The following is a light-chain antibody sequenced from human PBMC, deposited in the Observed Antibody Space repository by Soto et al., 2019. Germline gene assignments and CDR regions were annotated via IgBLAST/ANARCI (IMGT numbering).Light chain of an antibody. CDR2: DAS. Sequence: EMVLTQSPGTLSLSRGERAARSCRGSQSVSSYLAWYQQRPGQAPRLLIYDASNRATGIPARFSGSGSGTDFTLTISSLQSEDFAVYYCQQYNNWPPITFGQGTRLEIK. V-gene: IGKV3D-15*01. CDR3: QQYNNWPPIT. CDR1: QSVSSY. J-gene: IGKJ5*01.